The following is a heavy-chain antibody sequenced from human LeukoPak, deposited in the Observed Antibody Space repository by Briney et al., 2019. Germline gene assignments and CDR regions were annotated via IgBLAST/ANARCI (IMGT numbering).Heavy chain of an antibody. CDR2: IYSGGST. CDR3: ARETVAGTFDP. CDR1: GFTFSSYW. Sequence: PGGSLRLSCAASGFTFSSYWMSWVRQAPGKGLEWVSVIYSGGSTYYADSVKGRFTISRDNSKNTLYLQMNSLRAEDTAVYYCARETVAGTFDPWGQGTLVTVSS. J-gene: IGHJ5*02. V-gene: IGHV3-53*01. D-gene: IGHD6-19*01.